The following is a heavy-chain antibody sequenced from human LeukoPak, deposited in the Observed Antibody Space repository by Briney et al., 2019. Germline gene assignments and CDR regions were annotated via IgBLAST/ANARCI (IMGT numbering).Heavy chain of an antibody. Sequence: GGSLRLSCAASGFTFSSYGMHWVRQAPGKGLEWVAVIWFDGSNKYYADSVKGRFTISRDNSKNTLYLQMNSLRAEDTAVYYCAKNHWNYRPARLSYFDYWGQGTLVTVSS. V-gene: IGHV3-33*06. D-gene: IGHD1-7*01. CDR1: GFTFSSYG. CDR2: IWFDGSNK. J-gene: IGHJ4*02. CDR3: AKNHWNYRPARLSYFDY.